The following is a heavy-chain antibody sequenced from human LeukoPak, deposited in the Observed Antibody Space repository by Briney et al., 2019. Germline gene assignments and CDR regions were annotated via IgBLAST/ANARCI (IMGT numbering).Heavy chain of an antibody. J-gene: IGHJ4*02. Sequence: PGGSLRLSCAASGYIFSNYWMGWVRQAPGKGLACVANIKTDGSETCYVDSVKGRFTISRDNAKNSLFLQMNSLRAEDTAIYYCVSAIRGSPIDYWGQGTLVSVPS. CDR3: VSAIRGSPIDY. V-gene: IGHV3-7*01. D-gene: IGHD3-10*01. CDR2: IKTDGSET. CDR1: GYIFSNYW.